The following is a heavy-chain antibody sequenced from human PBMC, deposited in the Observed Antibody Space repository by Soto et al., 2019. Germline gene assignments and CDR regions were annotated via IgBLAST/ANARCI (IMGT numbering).Heavy chain of an antibody. Sequence: LRLSCVGSGFTLNDYGVHWVRQAPGKGLEWVALMWYDGLRQTYLDSVRGRFTVSRDSSTNTIYLQMNSLRVEDTGNYFCVKESTPPFFDSWGQGTPVTVSS. CDR1: GFTLNDYG. J-gene: IGHJ4*02. V-gene: IGHV3-33*03. CDR2: MWYDGLRQ. D-gene: IGHD2-15*01. CDR3: VKESTPPFFDS.